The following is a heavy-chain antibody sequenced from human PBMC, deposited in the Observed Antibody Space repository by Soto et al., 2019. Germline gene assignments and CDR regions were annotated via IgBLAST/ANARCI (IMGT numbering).Heavy chain of an antibody. CDR1: GFTFSSYS. CDR3: VRAACGDCSGYGY. Sequence: EVQLVESGGGLVQPGGSLRLSCAASGFTFSSYSMNWVRQAPGKGLEWVSYVTSTSSTIYYAGSVKGRFTISRDNAKNSLSLQMNSLRDEDTAVYYCVRAACGDCSGYGYWGQGTLVTVSS. V-gene: IGHV3-48*02. J-gene: IGHJ4*02. D-gene: IGHD5-18*01. CDR2: VTSTSSTI.